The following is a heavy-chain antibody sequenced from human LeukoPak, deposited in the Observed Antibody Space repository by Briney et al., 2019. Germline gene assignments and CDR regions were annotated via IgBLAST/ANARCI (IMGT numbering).Heavy chain of an antibody. CDR1: GFTFDDYG. V-gene: IGHV3-20*04. J-gene: IGHJ4*02. Sequence: PGGSLRLSCAASGFTFDDYGMSWVRQAPGKGLEWVSGINWNGGSTGYADSVKGRFTISRDNAKNSLYLQMNSLRAEDTAVYYCAKFGRSTSPVNWGQGTLVTVSS. CDR3: AKFGRSTSPVN. CDR2: INWNGGST. D-gene: IGHD3-16*01.